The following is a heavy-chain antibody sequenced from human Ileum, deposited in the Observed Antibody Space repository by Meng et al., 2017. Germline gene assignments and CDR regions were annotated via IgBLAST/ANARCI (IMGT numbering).Heavy chain of an antibody. V-gene: IGHV3-30*04. Sequence: GESLKISCAASGFTFSSYAMHWVRQAPGKGLEWVAVISYDGSNKYYADSVKGRFTISRDNSKNTLYLQMNSLRAEDTAVYYCAREFGGDILTGYYTFWYYYYGMDVWGQGTTVNVAS. D-gene: IGHD3-9*01. CDR3: AREFGGDILTGYYTFWYYYYGMDV. CDR1: GFTFSSYA. CDR2: ISYDGSNK. J-gene: IGHJ6*02.